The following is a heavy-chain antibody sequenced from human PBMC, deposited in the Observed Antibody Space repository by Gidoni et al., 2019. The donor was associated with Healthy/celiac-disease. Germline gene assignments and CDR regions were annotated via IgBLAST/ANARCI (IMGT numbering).Heavy chain of an antibody. Sequence: QVQLQQWGAGLLKPSETLSLTCAVDGGSFSGYYWSWIRQPPGKGLEWIGEINHSGSTNYNPSLKSRVTISVDTSKNQFSLKLSSVTAADTAVYYCARGTTVTTVFDYWGQGTLVTVSS. CDR3: ARGTTVTTVFDY. V-gene: IGHV4-34*01. CDR1: GGSFSGYY. CDR2: INHSGST. D-gene: IGHD4-17*01. J-gene: IGHJ4*02.